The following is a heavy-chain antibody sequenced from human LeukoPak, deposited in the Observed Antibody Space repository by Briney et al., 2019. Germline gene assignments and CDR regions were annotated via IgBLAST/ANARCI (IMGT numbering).Heavy chain of an antibody. CDR1: GFIFSSYA. D-gene: IGHD5-24*01. J-gene: IGHJ4*02. V-gene: IGHV3-23*01. CDR3: ARGARHLED. Sequence: PGGSLRLSCAASGFIFSSYAMSWVRQAPGKGLEWVSTISGSGTSTYYADSVKGRFTISRDNSKNTLYLQMNSLRAEDTAVYYCARGARHLEDWGQGTLVTVSS. CDR2: ISGSGTST.